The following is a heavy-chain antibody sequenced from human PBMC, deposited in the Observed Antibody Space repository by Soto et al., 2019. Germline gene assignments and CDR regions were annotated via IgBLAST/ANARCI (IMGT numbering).Heavy chain of an antibody. Sequence: QVQLVQSGAEVKKPGASVKVSCKASGYTFTSYDINWVRQATGQGLEWMGWMNPNSGNTGYAQKFQGRVTMTRNTSISTVYMELSSLRSEDTAVYYCARWPDGYYYYGMDVWGQGHTVTVSS. CDR2: MNPNSGNT. J-gene: IGHJ6*02. CDR3: ARWPDGYYYYGMDV. CDR1: GYTFTSYD. V-gene: IGHV1-8*01.